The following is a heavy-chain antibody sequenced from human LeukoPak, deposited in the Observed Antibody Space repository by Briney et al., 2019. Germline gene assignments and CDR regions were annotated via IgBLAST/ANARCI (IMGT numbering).Heavy chain of an antibody. D-gene: IGHD3-10*01. J-gene: IGHJ4*02. CDR2: IYYSGST. CDR3: ARSSSGSYYIVY. V-gene: IGHV4-59*01. CDR1: GGSISSFY. Sequence: SETLSLTCTVSGGSISSFYWYWVRRPPGKGLEWIGYIYYSGSTNYNPSLKSRVTISVDTSKNQFSLKLSSVTAADTAVYYCARSSSGSYYIVYWGQGTLVTVSS.